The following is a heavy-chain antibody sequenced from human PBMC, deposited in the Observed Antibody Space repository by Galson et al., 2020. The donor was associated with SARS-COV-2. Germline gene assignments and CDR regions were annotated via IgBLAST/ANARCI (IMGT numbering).Heavy chain of an antibody. CDR1: GYTFTSYD. CDR2: MNPNSGNS. D-gene: IGHD1-26*01. J-gene: IGHJ4*02. Sequence: ASVKVSCKASGYTFTSYDINWVRQAPGQGLEWMGWMNPNSGNSGHAQKFQGRVTMTGNTSISTAYMELSSLRSDDTAVYYCATPIVGGTFDYWGQGTLVTVSS. CDR3: ATPIVGGTFDY. V-gene: IGHV1-8*01.